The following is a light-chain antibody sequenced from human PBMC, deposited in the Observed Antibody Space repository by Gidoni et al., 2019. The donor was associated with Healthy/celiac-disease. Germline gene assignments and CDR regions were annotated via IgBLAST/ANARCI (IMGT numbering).Light chain of an antibody. CDR3: QQYNSYSPT. J-gene: IGKJ1*01. V-gene: IGKV1-5*03. Sequence: DIQTTPSPSTLSASVGDRVTITCRASQSISSSLAWYQQKPGKAPKLLIYQASSLESGVPSRFSGSGSGTEFTLTISSLQPDDFATYYCQQYNSYSPTFGQGTKVEIK. CDR2: QAS. CDR1: QSISSS.